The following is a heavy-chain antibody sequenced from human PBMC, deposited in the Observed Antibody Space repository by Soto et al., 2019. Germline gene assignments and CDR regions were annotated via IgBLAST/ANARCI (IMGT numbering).Heavy chain of an antibody. Sequence: QLHLVQSGAEVKKPGSSLKVSCKASGGTFSNSGISWVRQAPGQGLEWMEGSIPIFDTTNYAQKLQGRITIIADESTNTVYMELSNLRSADTGVYYCARAPILVSVTLHENYFDSWGQGTLVTVSS. V-gene: IGHV1-69*01. J-gene: IGHJ4*02. CDR3: ARAPILVSVTLHENYFDS. D-gene: IGHD2-21*02. CDR2: SIPIFDTT. CDR1: GGTFSNSG.